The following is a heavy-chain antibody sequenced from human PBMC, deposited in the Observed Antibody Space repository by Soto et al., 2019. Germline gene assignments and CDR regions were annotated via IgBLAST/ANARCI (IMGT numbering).Heavy chain of an antibody. V-gene: IGHV1-24*01. Sequence: GASVKVSCKVSGYTLTELAMHWVRRAPGKGLEWMGGFDPENGETIYAQKFQGRVTMTEDTSTNTAYMELSSLRSEDTAVYYCARAASRITIFGVVIEYYFDYWGQGPLVTGSS. D-gene: IGHD3-3*01. CDR1: GYTLTELA. CDR2: FDPENGET. CDR3: ARAASRITIFGVVIEYYFDY. J-gene: IGHJ4*02.